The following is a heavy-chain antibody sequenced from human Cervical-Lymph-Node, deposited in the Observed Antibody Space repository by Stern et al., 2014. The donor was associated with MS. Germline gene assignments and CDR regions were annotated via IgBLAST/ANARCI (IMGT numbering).Heavy chain of an antibody. CDR1: GGSITTYR. D-gene: IGHD3-22*01. CDR3: VREALGDYDRSAGTYYYNGMDV. Sequence: QVQLQESGPGLVRPSETLSLTCTVSGGSITTYRWSWIRQPPGKGLEWIGSVFYSGNTDYSPSLKSRVTISVDTSTDRFSLKVTSVNAADTAVYYCVREALGDYDRSAGTYYYNGMDVWGQGTTVTVSS. J-gene: IGHJ6*02. CDR2: VFYSGNT. V-gene: IGHV4-59*01.